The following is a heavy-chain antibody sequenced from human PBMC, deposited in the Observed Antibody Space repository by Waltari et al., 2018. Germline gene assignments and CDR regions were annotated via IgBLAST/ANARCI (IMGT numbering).Heavy chain of an antibody. V-gene: IGHV1-69*01. Sequence: QVQLVQSGAEVKKPGSSVKVSCKASGGTFSSYAISWVRQAPGQGLDWMGGIIPIFGTANYEQKIQGRVTITADESTSTAYMELSSLRSEDTAVYYCARGVVVVPAATSGPSNYFDYWGQGTLVTVSS. CDR2: IIPIFGTA. CDR1: GGTFSSYA. CDR3: ARGVVVVPAATSGPSNYFDY. D-gene: IGHD2-2*01. J-gene: IGHJ4*02.